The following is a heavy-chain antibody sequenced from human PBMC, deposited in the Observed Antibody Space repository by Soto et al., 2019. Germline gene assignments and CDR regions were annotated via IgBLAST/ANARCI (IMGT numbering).Heavy chain of an antibody. J-gene: IGHJ1*01. CDR3: APRELQTPWAPFQH. Sequence: ASVKVSCKASGYTFTSYDTNWERQATGQGLEWMGWMNPNSGNTGYAQKFQGRVTMTRNTSISTAYTELSSLRSEDTAVYYCAPRELQTPWAPFQHWGQGTLVTFSS. CDR2: MNPNSGNT. D-gene: IGHD1-26*01. V-gene: IGHV1-8*01. CDR1: GYTFTSYD.